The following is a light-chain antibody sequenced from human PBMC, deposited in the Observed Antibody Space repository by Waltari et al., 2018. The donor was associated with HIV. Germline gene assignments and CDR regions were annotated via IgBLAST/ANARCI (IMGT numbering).Light chain of an antibody. CDR1: QSVLYSSNNKNY. Sequence: DIVTTQSPDSLAVSLGERATINCKSSQSVLYSSNNKNYLAWYQQKPGQPPKLLIYWASTRESGVPDRFSGRGSGTDFTLTISSLQAEDVAVYYCQQYYSTPRTFGKGTKVEIK. CDR3: QQYYSTPRT. J-gene: IGKJ1*01. CDR2: WAS. V-gene: IGKV4-1*01.